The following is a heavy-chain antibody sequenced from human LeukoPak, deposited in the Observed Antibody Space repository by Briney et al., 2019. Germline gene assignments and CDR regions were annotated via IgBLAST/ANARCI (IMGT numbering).Heavy chain of an antibody. J-gene: IGHJ4*02. V-gene: IGHV1-46*01. CDR2: INSSGGST. Sequence: ASVKVSCKASGYTFTSYYMHWVRQAPAQGLEWMGIINSSGGSTSYAQKFQGRVTMTRDTSTSTVYMELSSLRSEDTAVYYCARGRASMVRGVNFDYWGQGTLVTVSS. D-gene: IGHD3-10*01. CDR1: GYTFTSYY. CDR3: ARGRASMVRGVNFDY.